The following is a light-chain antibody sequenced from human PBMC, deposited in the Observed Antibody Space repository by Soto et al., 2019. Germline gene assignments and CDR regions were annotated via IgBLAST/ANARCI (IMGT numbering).Light chain of an antibody. CDR2: GSS. CDR3: QKYDGQWT. V-gene: IGKV3-20*01. Sequence: EIVLTQSPGTLSLSPGERATLSCWASQTVKSNYLAWYQQKPGQAPRLLIYGSSRRATGIPDRFSGSGSGTDFTLTVSRLEPEDFGVYYCQKYDGQWTFGQGTKVEIK. J-gene: IGKJ1*01. CDR1: QTVKSNY.